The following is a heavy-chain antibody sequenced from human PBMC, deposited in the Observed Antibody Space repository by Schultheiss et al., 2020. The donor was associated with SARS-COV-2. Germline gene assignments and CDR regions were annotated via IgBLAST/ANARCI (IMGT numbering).Heavy chain of an antibody. CDR3: ARHEAYGDSPYYYYGMDV. CDR2: INHGGST. Sequence: SETLSLTCAVYGGSFSGYYWGWIRQPPGKGLEWIGEINHGGSTNYNPSLKSRVTISVDTSKNQFSLKLSSVTAADTAVYYCARHEAYGDSPYYYYGMDVWGQGTGVTVSS. D-gene: IGHD4-17*01. CDR1: GGSFSGYY. V-gene: IGHV4-34*01. J-gene: IGHJ6*02.